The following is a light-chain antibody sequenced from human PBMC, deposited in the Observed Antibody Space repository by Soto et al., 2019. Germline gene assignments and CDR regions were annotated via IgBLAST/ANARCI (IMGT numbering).Light chain of an antibody. Sequence: DIQMTQSPSTLSGSVGDSVTITCRARQTISSWLAWYQQKPGKAPKLLIYKASTLKSGVPSRFSGGGSGTEFTLTISSLQPDDFASYYCQHYNSYSEAFGQGTKVDI. CDR2: KAS. CDR1: QTISSW. V-gene: IGKV1-5*03. J-gene: IGKJ1*01. CDR3: QHYNSYSEA.